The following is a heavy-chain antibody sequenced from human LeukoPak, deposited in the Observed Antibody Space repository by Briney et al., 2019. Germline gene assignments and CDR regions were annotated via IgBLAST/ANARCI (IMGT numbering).Heavy chain of an antibody. CDR3: ARDQHSSSWRIDY. V-gene: IGHV1-2*02. Sequence: GASVKVSCKASGYTFTGYYMHWVRQAPGQGLEWMGWINPNSGGTNYAQKFQGRVTMTGDTSISTAYMELRRLRSDDTAVHYCARDQHSSSWRIDYWGQGTLVTVSS. CDR1: GYTFTGYY. J-gene: IGHJ4*02. D-gene: IGHD6-13*01. CDR2: INPNSGGT.